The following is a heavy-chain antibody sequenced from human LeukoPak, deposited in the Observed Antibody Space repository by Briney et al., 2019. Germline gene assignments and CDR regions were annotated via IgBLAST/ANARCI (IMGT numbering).Heavy chain of an antibody. V-gene: IGHV3-23*01. CDR2: ISGSGGST. Sequence: GGSLRLSCAASGFTFSSYAMSWVRQAPGKGLEWGSAISGSGGSTYYADSVKGRFTISRDNSQNTLYLQMNSLSPEDTAVYYCAKDLRGGDYFAYWGQGTLVTVSS. CDR3: AKDLRGGDYFAY. CDR1: GFTFSSYA. D-gene: IGHD3-16*01. J-gene: IGHJ4*02.